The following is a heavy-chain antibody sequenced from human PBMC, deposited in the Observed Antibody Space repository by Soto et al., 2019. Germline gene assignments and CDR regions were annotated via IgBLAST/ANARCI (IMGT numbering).Heavy chain of an antibody. V-gene: IGHV3-33*01. CDR2: IWYDGSNK. Sequence: GGSLRLSCASSVFTFSSYGMHWVRQAPGKGLEWVAVIWYDGSNKYYADSVKGRFTISRDNSKNTLYLQMNSLRAEDTAVYYCARSREDIVVVPAAIGYWGQGTLVTVSS. J-gene: IGHJ4*02. D-gene: IGHD2-2*01. CDR1: VFTFSSYG. CDR3: ARSREDIVVVPAAIGY.